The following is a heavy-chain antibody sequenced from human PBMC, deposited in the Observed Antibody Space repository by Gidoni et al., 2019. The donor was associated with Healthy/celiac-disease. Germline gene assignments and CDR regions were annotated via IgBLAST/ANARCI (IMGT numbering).Heavy chain of an antibody. CDR2: ISSNGGSK. CDR3: VKEGSGSYWWFDP. CDR1: GFTFSSYA. D-gene: IGHD3-10*01. Sequence: EVQLVESGGGLVPPGGSLRLSCSASGFTFSSYAMHWFRQAPGKGLEYVSAISSNGGSKYYADSVKGRFTISRDNSKNTLYLQMSSLRAEDTAVYYCVKEGSGSYWWFDPWGQGTLVTVSS. J-gene: IGHJ5*02. V-gene: IGHV3-64D*06.